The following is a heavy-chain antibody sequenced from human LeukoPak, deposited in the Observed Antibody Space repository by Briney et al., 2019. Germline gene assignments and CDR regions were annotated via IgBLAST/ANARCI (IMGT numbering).Heavy chain of an antibody. V-gene: IGHV3-43*01. Sequence: PGGSLRLSCAASGFTFDDYTMPWVRQAPGKGLEWVSLISWDGGSTYYADSVKGRFTISRDNNKNSLYLQMNSLRTEDTALYYCAKAVELSLRGPFDYWGQGTLVTVSS. CDR1: GFTFDDYT. CDR3: AKAVELSLRGPFDY. J-gene: IGHJ4*02. D-gene: IGHD3-16*02. CDR2: ISWDGGST.